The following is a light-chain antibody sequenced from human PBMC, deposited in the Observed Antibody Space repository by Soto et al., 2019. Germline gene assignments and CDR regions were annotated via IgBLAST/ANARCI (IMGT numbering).Light chain of an antibody. V-gene: IGKV3-20*01. CDR1: QSVSSSY. CDR2: GAS. Sequence: EIELTQSPGTLSLSPGERATLSCRASQSVSSSYLAWYQQKPGQAPRLLIYGASSRATGIPDRFSGSGSGTDFTLTISRLEPEDFAVYYCQQYGSSPPRTFGQGTKLEIK. J-gene: IGKJ2*01. CDR3: QQYGSSPPRT.